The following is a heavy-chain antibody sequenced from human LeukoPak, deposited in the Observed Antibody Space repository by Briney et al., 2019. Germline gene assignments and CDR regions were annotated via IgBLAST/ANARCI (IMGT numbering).Heavy chain of an antibody. CDR1: GFTFSSYA. D-gene: IGHD3-22*01. Sequence: GGSLRLSCAASGFTFSSYAMSWVRQAPGKGLEWVSAISGSGGSTYYADSVKGQFTISRDNSKNTLYLQMNSLRAEDTAVYYCAKASAMIVVVSKHFDYWGQGTLVTVSS. CDR3: AKASAMIVVVSKHFDY. CDR2: ISGSGGST. V-gene: IGHV3-23*01. J-gene: IGHJ4*02.